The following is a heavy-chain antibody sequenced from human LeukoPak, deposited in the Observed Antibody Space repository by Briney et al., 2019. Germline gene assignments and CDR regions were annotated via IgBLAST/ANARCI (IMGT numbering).Heavy chain of an antibody. CDR1: GGSFSDYS. CDR2: INHSGGT. CDR3: ARGRIAKIVVVHSFQYGMDV. V-gene: IGHV4-34*01. D-gene: IGHD3-22*01. J-gene: IGHJ6*02. Sequence: SETLSLTCAVYGGSFSDYSWSWIRQAPGKGLEWIGEINHSGGTNHNPSLMSRVIMSVDTSKNQFSLKVSSVTAADTAVYYCARGRIAKIVVVHSFQYGMDVWGQGTTVTVSS.